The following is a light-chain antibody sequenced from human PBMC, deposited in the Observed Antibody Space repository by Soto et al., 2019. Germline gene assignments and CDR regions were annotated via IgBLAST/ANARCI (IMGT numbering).Light chain of an antibody. CDR1: NIGSTS. J-gene: IGLJ2*01. V-gene: IGLV3-21*02. Sequence: SYELTQPPSVSVAPGQTASITCGGNNIGSTSVHWYQQKPGQAPVVVVYDDSDRPSGIPERFSASRSVNTATLTISRVEAGDEADYYCQVWYSSSDHPVFGGGTKVTVL. CDR3: QVWYSSSDHPV. CDR2: DDS.